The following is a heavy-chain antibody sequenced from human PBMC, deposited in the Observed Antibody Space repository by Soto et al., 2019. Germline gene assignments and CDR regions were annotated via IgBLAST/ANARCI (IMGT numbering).Heavy chain of an antibody. D-gene: IGHD3-22*01. Sequence: SETLSLTCTVSGGSISSYYWSWIRQPPGKGLEWIGYIYYSGSTNYNPSLKSRVTISVDTSKNQFSLKLSSVTAADTAVYYCARVIVVVRGPNGFDPCGQETLVTVSS. J-gene: IGHJ5*02. CDR1: GGSISSYY. CDR2: IYYSGST. V-gene: IGHV4-59*01. CDR3: ARVIVVVRGPNGFDP.